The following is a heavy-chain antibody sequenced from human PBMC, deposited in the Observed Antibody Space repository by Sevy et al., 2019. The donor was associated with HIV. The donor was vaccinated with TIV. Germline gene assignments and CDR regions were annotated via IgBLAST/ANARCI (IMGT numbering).Heavy chain of an antibody. CDR3: ARVLGDGYNWGYYYYYGIDV. J-gene: IGHJ6*02. V-gene: IGHV3-53*01. CDR2: IYSGGST. D-gene: IGHD5-12*01. Sequence: GGSLRLSCAASGFTVSSNYMSWVRQAPGKGLEWVSVIYSGGSTYYADSVKGRFTISRDNSKNTLYLQMNSLRAEDTAVYYCARVLGDGYNWGYYYYYGIDVWGQGTTVTVSS. CDR1: GFTVSSNY.